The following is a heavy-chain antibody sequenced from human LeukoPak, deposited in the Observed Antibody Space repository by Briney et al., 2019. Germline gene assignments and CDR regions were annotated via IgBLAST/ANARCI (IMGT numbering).Heavy chain of an antibody. Sequence: PGGSLRLSCVASGFTFNIYGMSWVRQAPGKGLEWVSSVGGGNDLHYADSVKGRFTGSRDDAKNTVYLQMNSLRAEDTAMYFCAKDATPRNSTWDHFDSWGQGTLVTVSS. J-gene: IGHJ5*01. CDR1: GFTFNIYG. V-gene: IGHV3-23*01. CDR2: VGGGNDL. D-gene: IGHD1-7*01. CDR3: AKDATPRNSTWDHFDS.